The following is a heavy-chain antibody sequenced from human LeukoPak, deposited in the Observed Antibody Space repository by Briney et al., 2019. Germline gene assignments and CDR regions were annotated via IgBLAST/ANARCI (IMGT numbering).Heavy chain of an antibody. V-gene: IGHV4-39*07. Sequence: SETLSLTCTVSGGSISSSSYYWGWIRQPPGKGLEWIGSIYYSGSTYYNPSLKSRVTISVDTSKNQFSLKLSSVTAADTAVYYCARSSLLWFGFDYWGQGTLVTVSS. D-gene: IGHD3-10*01. J-gene: IGHJ4*02. CDR1: GGSISSSSYY. CDR3: ARSSLLWFGFDY. CDR2: IYYSGST.